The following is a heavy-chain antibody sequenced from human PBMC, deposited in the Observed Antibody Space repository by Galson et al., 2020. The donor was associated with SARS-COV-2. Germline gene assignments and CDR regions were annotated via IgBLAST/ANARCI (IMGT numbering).Heavy chain of an antibody. Sequence: ASETLSLTCTLSGASINSGSFYWSWIRQPPGKGLEWIGYVFHNGITNYNPSLESRVTISIDTSKDQFSLNLRSLTAADTAIYYCARDRSGSHDAFEIWGQGPMVTVSS. CDR1: GASINSGSFY. CDR3: ARDRSGSHDAFEI. CDR2: VFHNGIT. J-gene: IGHJ3*02. V-gene: IGHV4-61*01. D-gene: IGHD1-26*01.